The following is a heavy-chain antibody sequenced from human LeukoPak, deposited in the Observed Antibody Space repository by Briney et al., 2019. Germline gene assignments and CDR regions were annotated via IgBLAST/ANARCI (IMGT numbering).Heavy chain of an antibody. CDR1: GGSISSGGYY. CDR3: ARTAGWSYGFDY. CDR2: IYYSGTT. V-gene: IGHV4-31*03. J-gene: IGHJ4*02. D-gene: IGHD3-16*01. Sequence: SETLSLTCTVSGGSISSGGYYWTWIRQYPGKGLEWIGYIYYSGTTYYNPSLQSRVTISGDTSKNQFSLKLSSVTAADTAVYYCARTAGWSYGFDYWGRGTLVTVSS.